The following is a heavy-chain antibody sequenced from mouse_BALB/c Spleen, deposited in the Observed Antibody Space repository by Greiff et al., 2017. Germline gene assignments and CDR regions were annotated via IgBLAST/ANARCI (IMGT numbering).Heavy chain of an antibody. CDR3: ARSYYRYEDAMDY. CDR1: GYTFTSYW. Sequence: VQLQQSGAELAKPGASVKMSCKASGYTFTSYWMHWVKQRPGQGLEWIGYINPSTGYTEYNQKFKDKATLTADKSSSTAYMQLSSLTSEDSAVYYCARSYYRYEDAMDYWGQGTSVTVSS. V-gene: IGHV1-7*01. CDR2: INPSTGYT. J-gene: IGHJ4*01. D-gene: IGHD2-14*01.